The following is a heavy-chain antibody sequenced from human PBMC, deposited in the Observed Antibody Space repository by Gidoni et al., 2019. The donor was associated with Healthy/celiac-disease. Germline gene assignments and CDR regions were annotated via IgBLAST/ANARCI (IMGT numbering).Heavy chain of an antibody. Sequence: EVQLVESGGGLVQPGGSLRLSCAASGFTFSSYDMHWVRQATGKGLEWVSAIGTAGDTYYPGSVKGRFTISRENAKNSLYLQMNSLRAGDTAVYYCARDSRRFGEARYFDLWGRGTLVTVSS. V-gene: IGHV3-13*01. CDR3: ARDSRRFGEARYFDL. J-gene: IGHJ2*01. CDR1: GFTFSSYD. CDR2: IGTAGDT. D-gene: IGHD3-10*01.